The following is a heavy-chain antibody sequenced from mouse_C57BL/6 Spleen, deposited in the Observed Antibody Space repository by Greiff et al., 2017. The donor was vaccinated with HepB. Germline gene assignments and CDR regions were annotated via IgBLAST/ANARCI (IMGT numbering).Heavy chain of an antibody. Sequence: QVQLQQSGPGLVQPSQSLSITCTVSGFSLTSYDVHWVRQSPGKGLEWLGVIWRGGSTDYNAAFMSRLSLTKDNSTSQVFFKMNSLQADDTAIYYCGKKGELGPWFAYWGQGTLVTVSA. CDR1: GFSLTSYD. V-gene: IGHV2-5*01. CDR3: GKKGELGPWFAY. CDR2: IWRGGST. D-gene: IGHD4-1*01. J-gene: IGHJ3*01.